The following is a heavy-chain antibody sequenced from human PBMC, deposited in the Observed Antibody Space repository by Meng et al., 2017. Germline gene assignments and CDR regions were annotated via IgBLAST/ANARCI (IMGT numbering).Heavy chain of an antibody. CDR3: LDEAPRSDY. Sequence: EVQLVESGVGLVQTAGSLRLSCAASVFTFNNYWMHWVRQVPGKGLVWVSRISGDGSITNYADSVKGRFTISRDNAKNTLYLQMNSLRPEDTAVYYCLDEAPRSDYWGQGSLVTVSS. D-gene: IGHD1-1*01. CDR1: VFTFNNYW. J-gene: IGHJ4*02. V-gene: IGHV3-74*01. CDR2: ISGDGSIT.